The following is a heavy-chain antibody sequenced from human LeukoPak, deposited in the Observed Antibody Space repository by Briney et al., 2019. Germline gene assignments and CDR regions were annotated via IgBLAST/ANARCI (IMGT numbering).Heavy chain of an antibody. J-gene: IGHJ4*02. Sequence: GGSLRLSCAASGFTFSSHGMNWVRQAPGKGLEWVSGISPNGVITYYADSVKGRFTISRDNSKGTVYLQMNSLRAEDTAVYYCASALDGYNDYWGQGTLVTVSS. CDR3: ASALDGYNDY. CDR2: ISPNGVIT. CDR1: GFTFSSHG. V-gene: IGHV3-23*01. D-gene: IGHD5-24*01.